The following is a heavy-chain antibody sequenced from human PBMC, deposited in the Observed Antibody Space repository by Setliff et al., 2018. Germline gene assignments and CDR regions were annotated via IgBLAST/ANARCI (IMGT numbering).Heavy chain of an antibody. CDR1: GFNFGAYV. J-gene: IGHJ6*03. V-gene: IGHV3-30*03. CDR2: LSYDTTKE. Sequence: GGSLRLSCTTSGFNFGAYVMHWVRQAPGKGLEWVAILSYDTTKEYYADSVKGRFTISRDNSRNTLYLQMNSLRSEDTAVYYCARDRIGQFLSYMDGWGKGTAVTVSS. CDR3: ARDRIGQFLSYMDG.